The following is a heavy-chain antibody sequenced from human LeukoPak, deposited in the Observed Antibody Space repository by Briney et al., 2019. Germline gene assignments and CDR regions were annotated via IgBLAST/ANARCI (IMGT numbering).Heavy chain of an antibody. J-gene: IGHJ4*02. V-gene: IGHV4-38-2*02. Sequence: TSETLSLTCTVSGYSISSGYYWGWIRQPPGKGLEWIGSIYHSGSTYYNPSLKSRVTISVDTSKNQFSLKLSSVTAADTAVYYCARGSGSYGYWGQGTLVTVSS. CDR1: GYSISSGYY. CDR3: ARGSGSYGY. CDR2: IYHSGST. D-gene: IGHD1-26*01.